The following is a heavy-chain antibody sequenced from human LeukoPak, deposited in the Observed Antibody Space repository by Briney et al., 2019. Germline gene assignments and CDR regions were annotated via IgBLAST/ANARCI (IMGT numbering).Heavy chain of an antibody. CDR3: ARDSGSKEMATTGQ. V-gene: IGHV4-31*03. J-gene: IGHJ4*02. D-gene: IGHD5-24*01. CDR2: IYYSGIT. CDR1: GVSISTGGFY. Sequence: SQTLSLTCTVSGVSISTGGFYWSWSRQHPGKGLEWIGYIYYSGITYYNPSLKSRVIISLDTSKNQFSLKLSSMTAADTAVYYCARDSGSKEMATTGQWGQGTLVTVSS.